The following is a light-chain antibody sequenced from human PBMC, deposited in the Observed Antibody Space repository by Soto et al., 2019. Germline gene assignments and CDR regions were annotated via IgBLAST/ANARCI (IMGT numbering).Light chain of an antibody. J-gene: IGLJ1*01. CDR1: SSDVGGYNY. Sequence: QSVLTQPASVSGSPGQSITISCTGTSSDVGGYNYVSWYQQHPGKAPKLMIYDVSNRPSGVSNRFSGSKSGNTASLTISGLQAEDEADYYCSSYTSSSTFRDFGTGTKVTVL. CDR3: SSYTSSSTFRD. V-gene: IGLV2-14*01. CDR2: DVS.